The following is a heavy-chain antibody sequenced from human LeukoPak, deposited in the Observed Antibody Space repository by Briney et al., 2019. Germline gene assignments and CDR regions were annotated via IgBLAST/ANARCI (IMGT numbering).Heavy chain of an antibody. CDR1: RFTFSSYA. D-gene: IGHD2-8*01. CDR3: AKDTSIGKYCTSGVCSPFDY. Sequence: GGSLRLSCAGSRFTFSSYAMSWVRQAPGKGLEWVSAISDSGDYTYYADSVKGRFTISRDNSKNTLYLHVNSLRAEDTAVYYCAKDTSIGKYCTSGVCSPFDYWGQGTLVTVSS. J-gene: IGHJ4*02. CDR2: ISDSGDYT. V-gene: IGHV3-23*01.